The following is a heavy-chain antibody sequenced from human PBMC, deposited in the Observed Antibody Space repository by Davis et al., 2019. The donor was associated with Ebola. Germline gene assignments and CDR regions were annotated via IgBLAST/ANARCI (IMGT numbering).Heavy chain of an antibody. Sequence: ASVKVSCKASGYTFTGYYMHWVRQAPGQGLDWMGWINPNSGGTNYEQKFQGRVTMTRDTSIITAYMELSRLRSDDTAAYYCARSGGDFWSGYPIDYWGQGTLVTVSS. CDR3: ARSGGDFWSGYPIDY. CDR2: INPNSGGT. V-gene: IGHV1-2*02. J-gene: IGHJ4*02. CDR1: GYTFTGYY. D-gene: IGHD3-3*01.